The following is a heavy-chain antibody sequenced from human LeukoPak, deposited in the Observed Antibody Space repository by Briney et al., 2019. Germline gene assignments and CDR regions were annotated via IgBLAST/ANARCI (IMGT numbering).Heavy chain of an antibody. D-gene: IGHD3-22*01. V-gene: IGHV3-23*01. J-gene: IGHJ4*02. CDR2: ISGPAGSW. CDR3: ARGPFETYYYDSSARFDY. CDR1: GFTFSSYA. Sequence: PGGSLRLSCAASGFTFSSYAMSWVRQAPGKGLEWVSAISGPAGSWDYADSVKGRFTISRDNSKNTLFLQMNSLRAEDTAVYYCARGPFETYYYDSSARFDYWGQGTLVTVSS.